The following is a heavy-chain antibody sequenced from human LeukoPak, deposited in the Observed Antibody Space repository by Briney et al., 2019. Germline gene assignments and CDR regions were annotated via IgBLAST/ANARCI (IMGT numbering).Heavy chain of an antibody. CDR3: ARDGGYSYGL. CDR2: ISSSSTI. V-gene: IGHV3-48*04. CDR1: GFTFSSYS. Sequence: GGSLRLSCAASGFTFSSYSMNWVRQAPGKGLEWVSYISSSSTIYYADSVKGRFTISRDNAKSSLYLQMNSLRAEDTAVYYCARDGGYSYGLWGQGTLVTVSS. D-gene: IGHD5-18*01. J-gene: IGHJ4*02.